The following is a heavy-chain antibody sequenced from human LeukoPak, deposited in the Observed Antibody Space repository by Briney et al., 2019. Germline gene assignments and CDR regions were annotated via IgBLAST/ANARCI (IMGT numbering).Heavy chain of an antibody. CDR2: IYYIGNT. CDR1: GDSISTSNSY. D-gene: IGHD3-9*01. V-gene: IGHV4-39*07. J-gene: IGHJ4*02. Sequence: PSETLSLTCTVSGDSISTSNSYWGWVRQSPGKGLEWIGSIYYIGNTFYNASLRSRVPVSVHTSDNQFSLKLRSMTAADTAIYYCARGDWRYGDFDSWGQGTLVTVSS. CDR3: ARGDWRYGDFDS.